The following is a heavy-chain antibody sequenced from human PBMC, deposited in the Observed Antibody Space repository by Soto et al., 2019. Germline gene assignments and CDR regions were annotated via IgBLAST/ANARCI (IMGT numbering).Heavy chain of an antibody. CDR1: GFTFSSYG. Sequence: QVQLVESGGGVVQPGRSLRLSCAASGFTFSSYGMHWVRQAPGKGLEWVAVISYDGSNKYYADSVKGRFTISRDHSKNTLYLQMNSLRAEDTAVYYCVGSNNWFDPWGQGTLVTVSS. CDR2: ISYDGSNK. V-gene: IGHV3-30*03. J-gene: IGHJ5*02. CDR3: VGSNNWFDP.